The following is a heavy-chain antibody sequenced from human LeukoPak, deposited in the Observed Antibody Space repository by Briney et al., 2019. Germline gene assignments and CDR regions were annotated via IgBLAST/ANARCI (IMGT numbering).Heavy chain of an antibody. CDR1: SGSITSYY. Sequence: KPSETLSLTCTVYSGSITSYYWSWIRQPPGKGLEWIGFINYSGRTNYNPSLKSRVTISVDTSKNQFSLKLTSVTAADTAFYYCARVYSGYDFFDYWGQGTLVTVYS. V-gene: IGHV4-59*01. CDR3: ARVYSGYDFFDY. J-gene: IGHJ4*02. CDR2: INYSGRT. D-gene: IGHD5-12*01.